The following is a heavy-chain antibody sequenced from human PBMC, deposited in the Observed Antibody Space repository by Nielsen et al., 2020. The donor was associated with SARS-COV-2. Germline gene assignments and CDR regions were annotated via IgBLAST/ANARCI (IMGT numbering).Heavy chain of an antibody. J-gene: IGHJ6*02. CDR3: ARPVSEGDYYYYGMDV. D-gene: IGHD2/OR15-2a*01. CDR1: GYTFTSYG. V-gene: IGHV1-18*01. Sequence: ASVKVSCKASGYTFTSYGISWVRQAPGQGLEWMGWISAYNGNTNYAQKLQGRVTMTTDTSTSTAYMELRSLRSDDTAVYYCARPVSEGDYYYYGMDVWGQGTTVTVSS. CDR2: ISAYNGNT.